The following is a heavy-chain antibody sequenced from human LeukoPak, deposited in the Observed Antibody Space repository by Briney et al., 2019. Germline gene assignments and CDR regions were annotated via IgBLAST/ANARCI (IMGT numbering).Heavy chain of an antibody. CDR1: GFTFSSYG. Sequence: GRSLRLSCAASGFTFSSYGMHWVRQAPGKGXXXXXXISYDGSNKYYADSVKGRFTISRDNSKNTLYLQMNSLRAEDTAVYYCAKERHWGYSYGYFDYWGQGTLVTVSS. D-gene: IGHD5-18*01. V-gene: IGHV3-30*18. J-gene: IGHJ4*02. CDR3: AKERHWGYSYGYFDY. CDR2: ISYDGSNK.